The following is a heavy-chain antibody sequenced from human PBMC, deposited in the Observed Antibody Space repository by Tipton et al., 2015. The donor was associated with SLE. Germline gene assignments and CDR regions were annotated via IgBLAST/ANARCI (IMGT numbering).Heavy chain of an antibody. CDR1: GGSISSTGYY. V-gene: IGHV4-39*07. Sequence: TLSLTCTVSGGSISSTGYYWGWIRQPPGKGLEWIGNIYYSGSTLYNPSLKSRVTVSVDTSKNQFSLKVSSVTAADTAVYYCARGSGRYSSSWYYFYYYMDVWGKGTTVTVSS. CDR3: ARGSGRYSSSWYYFYYYMDV. J-gene: IGHJ6*03. CDR2: IYYSGST. D-gene: IGHD6-13*01.